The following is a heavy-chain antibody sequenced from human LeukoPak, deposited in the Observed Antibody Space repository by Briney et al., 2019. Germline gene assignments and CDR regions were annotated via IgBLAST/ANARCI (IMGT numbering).Heavy chain of an antibody. CDR1: GDTFSSYA. Sequence: ASVKVSCKASGDTFSSYAISWVRQAPGQGLEWMGRIIPIFGTANYAQKFQGRVTITTDESTSTAYMELSSLRSEDTAVYYCAIGLRLGELSLYQPFDYWGQGTLVTVSS. CDR2: IIPIFGTA. CDR3: AIGLRLGELSLYQPFDY. D-gene: IGHD3-16*02. J-gene: IGHJ4*02. V-gene: IGHV1-69*05.